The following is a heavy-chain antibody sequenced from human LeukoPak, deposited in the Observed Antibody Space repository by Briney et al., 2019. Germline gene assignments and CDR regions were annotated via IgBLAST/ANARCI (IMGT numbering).Heavy chain of an antibody. J-gene: IGHJ4*02. D-gene: IGHD3-22*01. Sequence: ASVKVSCKASGYTFTSYYMHWVRQAPGQGLEWMGIINPSGGSTSYAQKFQGRVTMTRDTSTSTVYMELSSLRSEDTAVYYCARDPHYYDSSGYSPIDYWGQGTLVTVSS. CDR1: GYTFTSYY. CDR3: ARDPHYYDSSGYSPIDY. CDR2: INPSGGST. V-gene: IGHV1-46*01.